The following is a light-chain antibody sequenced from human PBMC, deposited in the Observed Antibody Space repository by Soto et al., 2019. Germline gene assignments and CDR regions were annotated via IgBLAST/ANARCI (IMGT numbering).Light chain of an antibody. V-gene: IGKV3D-20*02. J-gene: IGKJ1*01. CDR2: GTS. CDR1: QSVSSKY. CDR3: HQRKSWPRT. Sequence: EIVLTHSPGTLSLSPGERATLSVSASQSVSSKYLAWYQQKPGQAPRVLIYGTSIRASGVPERFSGSGSGTDFTLTISRLEPEDFAVYYCHQRKSWPRTFGQGTKVDIK.